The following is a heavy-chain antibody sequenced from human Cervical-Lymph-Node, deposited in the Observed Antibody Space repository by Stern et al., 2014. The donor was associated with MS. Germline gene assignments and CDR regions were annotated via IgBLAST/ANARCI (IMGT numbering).Heavy chain of an antibody. CDR2: IYHSGAS. CDR1: GGSVSSTNW. Sequence: VQLQESGPGLVKPSGTLSLTCAVSGGSVSSTNWWSWVRQSPGKGLEWIGNIYHSGASSYRPSLRSRVSISLDNSKNPLSLHLTSVTAADTAVYYCARERQQYCNSEGCSYWYFDLWGRGTLVTVSS. CDR3: ARERQQYCNSEGCSYWYFDL. D-gene: IGHD2/OR15-2a*01. V-gene: IGHV4-4*02. J-gene: IGHJ2*01.